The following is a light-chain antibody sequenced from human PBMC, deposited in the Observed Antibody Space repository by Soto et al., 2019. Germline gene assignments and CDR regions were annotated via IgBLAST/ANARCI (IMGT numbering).Light chain of an antibody. Sequence: DIQMTQSPSTLSGSVGERVTIPCRASQTISSWLAWYQQKPGKAPKLLIYKASTLKSGVPSRFSGSGSGTEFTLTISSLQPDDFATYYCQHYNSYSEAFGQGTKGDIK. J-gene: IGKJ1*01. V-gene: IGKV1-5*03. CDR1: QTISSW. CDR3: QHYNSYSEA. CDR2: KAS.